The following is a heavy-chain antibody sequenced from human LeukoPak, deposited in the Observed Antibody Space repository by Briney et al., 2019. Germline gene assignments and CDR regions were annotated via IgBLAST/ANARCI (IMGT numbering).Heavy chain of an antibody. V-gene: IGHV3-74*01. CDR1: GFTFCSYW. CDR2: INTDGSST. J-gene: IGHJ5*02. CDR3: AKARRLLWFGDTWFDP. Sequence: GGSLRLSCAASGFTFCSYWMHWVRHAPGKGLVWVSRINTDGSSTSYADSVKGRFTISRDNAKNSLYLQMNSLRAEDMALYYCAKARRLLWFGDTWFDPWGQGTLVTVSS. D-gene: IGHD3-10*01.